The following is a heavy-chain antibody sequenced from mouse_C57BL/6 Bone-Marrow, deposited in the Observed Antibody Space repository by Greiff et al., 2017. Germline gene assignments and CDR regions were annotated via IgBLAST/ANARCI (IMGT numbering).Heavy chain of an antibody. Sequence: VQLQQPGAELVRPGSSVKLSCKASGYTFTSYWMDWVQQRPGQGLEWIGNIYPSDSDTHYNQKFKDKATLTVDKSSSTAYRQLSSLTSEDSAVYYCARRGIYYYGSLDYWVQGTTLTVAS. D-gene: IGHD1-1*01. CDR2: IYPSDSDT. CDR3: ARRGIYYYGSLDY. V-gene: IGHV1-61*01. CDR1: GYTFTSYW. J-gene: IGHJ2*01.